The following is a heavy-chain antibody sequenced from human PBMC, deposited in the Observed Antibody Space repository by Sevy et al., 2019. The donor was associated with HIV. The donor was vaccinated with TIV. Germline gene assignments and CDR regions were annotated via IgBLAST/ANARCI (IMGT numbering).Heavy chain of an antibody. CDR1: GFIFRSFA. V-gene: IGHV3-23*01. Sequence: QLGGSLRLSCAASGFIFRSFAMSWVRQAPGKGLEWVSSISGSGGNTYYADSVKGRFTISRDNSKNTLYLQVNSLRAEDTAVYFCAADEVTTVVTPGVYWGQGTLVTVSS. D-gene: IGHD4-17*01. CDR2: ISGSGGNT. CDR3: AADEVTTVVTPGVY. J-gene: IGHJ4*02.